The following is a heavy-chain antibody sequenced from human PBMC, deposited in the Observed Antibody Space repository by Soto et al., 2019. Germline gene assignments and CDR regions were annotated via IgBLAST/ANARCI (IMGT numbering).Heavy chain of an antibody. V-gene: IGHV3-23*01. D-gene: IGHD3-22*01. CDR2: ISGSDGTT. CDR3: AKGEYFHDSGGYLF. J-gene: IGHJ4*02. CDR1: GFAFSSYA. Sequence: EVQLLESGGGLVQPGGSLRLSCAASGFAFSSYAMNWVRQAPGKGLEWVSGISGSDGTTYYADSVKGRFTISRDNSKNTLYLQMNSLRAEDRALYYWAKGEYFHDSGGYLFWGQGTLVTVSS.